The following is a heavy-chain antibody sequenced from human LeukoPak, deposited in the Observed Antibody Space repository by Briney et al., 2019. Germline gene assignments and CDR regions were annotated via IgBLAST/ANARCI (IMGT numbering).Heavy chain of an antibody. CDR3: AKDLRGVAGSN. CDR2: ISGSGVST. J-gene: IGHJ4*02. V-gene: IGHV3-23*01. CDR1: GFTFSSYA. Sequence: GGSLRLSCAASGFTFSSYAMSWVRQAPGKGLEWVSGISGSGVSTYYADSVQGRFTISRDNSKNTLYLQMNSLRAEDTAVYYCAKDLRGVAGSNWGQGTLVTVSS. D-gene: IGHD6-19*01.